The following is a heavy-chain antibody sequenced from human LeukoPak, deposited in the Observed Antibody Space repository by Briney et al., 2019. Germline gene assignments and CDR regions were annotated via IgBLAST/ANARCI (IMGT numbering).Heavy chain of an antibody. V-gene: IGHV3-7*03. J-gene: IGHJ6*02. Sequence: PGGSLRLSCAASGFTFSSYWMHWVRQAPGEGLEWVANIKQDGSEKYYVGSVKGRFTISRDNAENSLYLQMNSLRVEDTAVYYCVRDQAYDFWSGYYDYYYYGMDVWGQGTTVTVSS. D-gene: IGHD3-3*01. CDR1: GFTFSSYW. CDR3: VRDQAYDFWSGYYDYYYYGMDV. CDR2: IKQDGSEK.